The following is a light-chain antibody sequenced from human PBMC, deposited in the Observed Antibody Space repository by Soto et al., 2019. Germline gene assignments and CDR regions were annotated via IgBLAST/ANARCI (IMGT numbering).Light chain of an antibody. V-gene: IGLV2-23*02. CDR2: EVT. Sequence: QSALTQPASVSGSLGQSITISCTGTSRDVGNYYLVSWYQHHPVRAPKLLIYEVTKRPSGVSNRFSGSKSDNTASLTISGLQAEDEADYYCCSYAGDIRGVFGGGTQLTVL. CDR1: SRDVGNYYL. J-gene: IGLJ3*02. CDR3: CSYAGDIRGV.